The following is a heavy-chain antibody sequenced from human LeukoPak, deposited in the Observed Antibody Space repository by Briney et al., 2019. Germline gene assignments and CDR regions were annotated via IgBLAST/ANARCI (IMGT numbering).Heavy chain of an antibody. CDR2: MYSGGST. CDR1: GFTVSSNY. D-gene: IGHD3-10*01. J-gene: IGHJ4*01. Sequence: PGGSLRLSCAASGFTVSSNYMSWVRQAPGKGLEWVAVMYSGGSTYDADSVKGRFTISRDKSKNTLYLQMNSLRAEDTAVYYCARDPYYYGSGSYSYFDYWGHGTLVTVSP. CDR3: ARDPYYYGSGSYSYFDY. V-gene: IGHV3-53*01.